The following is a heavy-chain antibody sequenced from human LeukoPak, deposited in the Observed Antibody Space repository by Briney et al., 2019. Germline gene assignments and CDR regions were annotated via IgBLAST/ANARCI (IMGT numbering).Heavy chain of an antibody. J-gene: IGHJ4*02. CDR1: GGSVSSSSYF. CDR3: ARLGPRNSSGYYYY. V-gene: IGHV4-39*01. D-gene: IGHD3-22*01. Sequence: SETLSLTCTVSGGSVSSSSYFWGWIRQPPGKGLDWIGSIDDSGSTYHNPSLKSRVTISVDTSKNQFSLRLSSVTAADTAVYYCARLGPRNSSGYYYYWGQGTLVTVSS. CDR2: IDDSGST.